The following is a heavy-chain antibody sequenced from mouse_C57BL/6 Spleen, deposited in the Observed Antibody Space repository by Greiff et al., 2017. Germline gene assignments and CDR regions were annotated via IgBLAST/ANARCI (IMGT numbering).Heavy chain of an antibody. J-gene: IGHJ1*03. CDR2: IHPNSGST. CDR3: ARGLLHWYFDV. V-gene: IGHV1-64*01. CDR1: GYTFTSYW. D-gene: IGHD2-10*01. Sequence: VQLQQPGAELVKPGASVKLSCKASGYTFTSYWMHWVKQRPGQGLEWIGMIHPNSGSTNYHEKFKSKATLTVDKSSSTAYMQLSSLTSEDSAVYYCARGLLHWYFDVWGTGTTVTVSS.